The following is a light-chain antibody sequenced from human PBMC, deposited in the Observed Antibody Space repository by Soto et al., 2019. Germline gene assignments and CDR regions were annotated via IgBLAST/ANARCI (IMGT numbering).Light chain of an antibody. CDR2: GAS. CDR3: QQYTYSPWT. V-gene: IGKV3-20*01. CDR1: QSVSSGY. J-gene: IGKJ1*01. Sequence: EVVLTQSPGTLSLSPGERATLSCRASQSVSSGYLGWYQQKPGQAHRLLIYGASSRATGIPDRFSGSGSGTDFTLTISRLEPEDFAVYFCQQYTYSPWTFGQGTKVEIK.